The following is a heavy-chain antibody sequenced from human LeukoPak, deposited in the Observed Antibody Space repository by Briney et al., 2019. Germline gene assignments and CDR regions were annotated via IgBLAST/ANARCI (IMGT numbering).Heavy chain of an antibody. CDR2: IRSKAYGGTT. Sequence: GGSLRLSCTASGFTFGDYAMSWVRQAPGKGLEWVGFIRSKAYGGTTEYAASVKGRFTISRDDSKSIAYLQMNSLKTEDTAVYYCTRDLYSYGYGIFDYWGQGTLVTVSS. D-gene: IGHD5-18*01. CDR1: GFTFGDYA. J-gene: IGHJ4*02. V-gene: IGHV3-49*04. CDR3: TRDLYSYGYGIFDY.